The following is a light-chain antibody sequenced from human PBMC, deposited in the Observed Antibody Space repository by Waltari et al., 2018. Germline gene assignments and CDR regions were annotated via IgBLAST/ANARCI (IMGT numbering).Light chain of an antibody. CDR3: QQHSNWPWT. V-gene: IGKV3-11*01. CDR2: DAS. CDR1: QSVSSY. J-gene: IGKJ1*01. Sequence: ELVLSQSPTALPSSPGERTTLSCRASQSVSSYLAWYQQKPGQAPRLLIYDASNRATGIPARFSGSGSGTDFTLTISSLEPEDFAVYYCQQHSNWPWTFGQGTKVEIK.